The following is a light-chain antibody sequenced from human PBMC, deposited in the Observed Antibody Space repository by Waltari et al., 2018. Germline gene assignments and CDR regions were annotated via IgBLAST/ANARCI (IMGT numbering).Light chain of an antibody. V-gene: IGLV2-14*03. Sequence: QSALTQPAPVPGSPGPSITVSCTGSSSDVGGYNYVSWYQQHPGKAPKLMLYDVTNRPSGVSSRFSGSKSGNTASLAISGLQAEDEADYYCSSYTSSNTLVFGGGTKLTVL. CDR1: SSDVGGYNY. J-gene: IGLJ2*01. CDR2: DVT. CDR3: SSYTSSNTLV.